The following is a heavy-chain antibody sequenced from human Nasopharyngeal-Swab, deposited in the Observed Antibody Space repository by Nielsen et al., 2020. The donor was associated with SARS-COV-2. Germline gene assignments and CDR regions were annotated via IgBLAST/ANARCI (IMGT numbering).Heavy chain of an antibody. Sequence: GESLKISCRGFGYSFSTNWIAWVRQMPGKGLEWMGIIYPDDSDTIYSPSFQGQVTISADKSINTAYLQFSSLKASDTAIYYCARGHPGVYYFDSWGQGTLVTVSS. J-gene: IGHJ4*02. CDR2: IYPDDSDT. CDR1: GYSFSTNW. V-gene: IGHV5-51*01. CDR3: ARGHPGVYYFDS. D-gene: IGHD3-10*01.